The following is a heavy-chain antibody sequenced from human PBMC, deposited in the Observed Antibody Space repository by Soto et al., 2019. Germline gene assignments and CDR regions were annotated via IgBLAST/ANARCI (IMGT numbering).Heavy chain of an antibody. D-gene: IGHD3-16*01. CDR3: ERLKAPVRLDLDY. J-gene: IGHJ4*02. V-gene: IGHV5-10-1*01. CDR2: IDPSDSYS. Sequence: XDSLKVSWKCSGYSFPSYWSTLVRQMPGKGLEWMGRIDPSDSYSNYSPSFQGHVTISADKSISTAYLQWSSLKASDTAMYYCERLKAPVRLDLDYWALGTLVTVSS. CDR1: GYSFPSYW.